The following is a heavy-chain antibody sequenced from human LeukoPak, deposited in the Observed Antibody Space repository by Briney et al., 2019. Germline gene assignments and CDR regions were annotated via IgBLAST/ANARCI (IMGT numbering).Heavy chain of an antibody. V-gene: IGHV4-59*01. J-gene: IGHJ4*02. D-gene: IGHD6-19*01. CDR2: VYYSGST. CDR3: ARGWGYTGWYGY. Sequence: SETLSLTCTVSGGSISSYFWNWIRQPPGKGLEWIGCVYYSGSTNYNPSLKSRVTISLDKSKNQFSLKLTSVTSADTAVYYCARGWGYTGWYGYWGQGTLVTVSS. CDR1: GGSISSYF.